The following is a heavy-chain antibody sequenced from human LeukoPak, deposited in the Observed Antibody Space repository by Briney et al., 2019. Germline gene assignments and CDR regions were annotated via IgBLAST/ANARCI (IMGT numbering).Heavy chain of an antibody. CDR1: GFTFSSYG. CDR3: ARDRSYYYGMDV. J-gene: IGHJ6*02. Sequence: EPGGSLRLSCAASGFTFSSYGMDWVRQAPGKGLEWVAVIWYDGSNKYYADSVKGRFTISRDNSKNTLYLQMNSLRAEDTAVYDCARDRSYYYGMDVWGQGTTVTVSS. CDR2: IWYDGSNK. V-gene: IGHV3-33*01.